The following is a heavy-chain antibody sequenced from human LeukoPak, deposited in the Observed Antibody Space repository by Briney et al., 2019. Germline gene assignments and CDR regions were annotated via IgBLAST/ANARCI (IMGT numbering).Heavy chain of an antibody. CDR3: AREPPISSSWYPLDY. Sequence: SETLSLTCTVSGGSIGSYYWSWIRQPAGKGLEWIGRIYTSGSTNYNPSLKSRVTMSVDTSKNQFSLKLSSVTAADTAVYYCAREPPISSSWYPLDYWGQGTLVTVSS. V-gene: IGHV4-4*07. CDR1: GGSIGSYY. J-gene: IGHJ4*02. CDR2: IYTSGST. D-gene: IGHD6-13*01.